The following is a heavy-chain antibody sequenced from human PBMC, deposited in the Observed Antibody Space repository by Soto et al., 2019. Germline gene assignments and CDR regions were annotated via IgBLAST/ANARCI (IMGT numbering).Heavy chain of an antibody. D-gene: IGHD3-3*01. CDR1: GGSISSRSHY. Sequence: QLQLQESGPGLVKPSETLSLTCTVSGGSISSRSHYWGWIRQSPGKHLEWIGSSYCRGSTHSNPSLKTRVTLSVYTSKNQVSLMVYDVTAADTEVYYCAKVEGFGVFTPIFEYLGQGSLGTVSS. V-gene: IGHV4-39*01. CDR2: SYCRGST. CDR3: AKVEGFGVFTPIFEY. J-gene: IGHJ4*02.